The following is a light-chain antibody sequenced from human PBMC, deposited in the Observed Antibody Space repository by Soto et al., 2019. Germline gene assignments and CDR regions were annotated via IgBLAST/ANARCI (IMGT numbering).Light chain of an antibody. CDR1: QGISSY. V-gene: IGKV1-9*01. Sequence: DIQLTQSPSFLSASVGDRVTITCRASQGISSYLAWYQQKPGKAPKLLIYAASTLQSGVPSRVSGSGSGTEFTLTISSLQPEDFATYYCQQLYSYPYTFGQGTKLEIK. CDR2: AAS. J-gene: IGKJ2*01. CDR3: QQLYSYPYT.